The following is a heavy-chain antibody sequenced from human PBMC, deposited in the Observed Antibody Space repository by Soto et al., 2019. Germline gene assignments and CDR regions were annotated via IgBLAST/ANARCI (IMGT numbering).Heavy chain of an antibody. CDR3: AKDRVYYGSGSYPYYKVF. J-gene: IGHJ6*03. CDR2: ISGSGGST. D-gene: IGHD3-10*01. Sequence: PGGSLRLSCAASGFTFSSYAMSWFRQAPGKGLEWVSAISGSGGSTYYADSVKGRFTISRDNSKNTLYLQMNSLRAEDTAVYYCAKDRVYYGSGSYPYYKVFWGKGTTVTV. CDR1: GFTFSSYA. V-gene: IGHV3-23*01.